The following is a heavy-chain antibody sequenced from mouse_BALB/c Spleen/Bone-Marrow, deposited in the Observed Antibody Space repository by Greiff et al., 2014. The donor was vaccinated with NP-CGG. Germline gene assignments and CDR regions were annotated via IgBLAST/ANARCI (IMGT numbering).Heavy chain of an antibody. D-gene: IGHD2-4*01. CDR3: ARGGHDFSLDY. V-gene: IGHV1-69*01. CDR2: IDTSDSYI. CDR1: GYTFTDKW. Sequence: QVQLKESGAEFVMPGASVEMSCKASGYTFTDKWMHWVKQRPGQGLEWIGAIDTSDSYINYNQKFKGKASLTVDASSSTAYMHLSSLTSDDSAVYYCARGGHDFSLDYWGQGTSVIVSS. J-gene: IGHJ4*01.